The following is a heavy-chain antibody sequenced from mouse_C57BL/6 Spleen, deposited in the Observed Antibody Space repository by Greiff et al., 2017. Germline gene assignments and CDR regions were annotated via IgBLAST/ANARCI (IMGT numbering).Heavy chain of an antibody. CDR2: ISYDGSN. J-gene: IGHJ4*01. Sequence: EVHLVESGPGLVKPSQSLSLTCSVTGYSITSGYYWNWIRQFPGNKLEWMGYISYDGSNNYNPSLKNRISITRDTSKNQFFLKLNSVTTEDTATYYCARGGTYDTYAMDYWGQGTSVTVSS. V-gene: IGHV3-6*01. D-gene: IGHD2-3*01. CDR1: GYSITSGYY. CDR3: ARGGTYDTYAMDY.